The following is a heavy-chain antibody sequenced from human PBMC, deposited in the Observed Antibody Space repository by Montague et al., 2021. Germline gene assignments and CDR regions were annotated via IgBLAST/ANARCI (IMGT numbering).Heavy chain of an antibody. J-gene: IGHJ5*01. Sequence: SLRLSCVASGITFDYYWVSWVRQAPGKGLEWVANVNEDGSEKNYVDSVRGRFSISRDNTKNSLYLQMNSLRVEDTAVYYCARDRAAAGSWGHGTLVIVSS. D-gene: IGHD6-13*01. CDR2: VNEDGSEK. CDR1: GITFDYYW. CDR3: ARDRAAAGS. V-gene: IGHV3-7*01.